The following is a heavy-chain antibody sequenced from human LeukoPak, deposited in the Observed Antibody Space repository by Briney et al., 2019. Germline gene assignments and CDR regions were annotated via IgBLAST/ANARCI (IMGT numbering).Heavy chain of an antibody. J-gene: IGHJ4*02. D-gene: IGHD3-22*01. CDR3: AKMDGSDSRYDNIDY. V-gene: IGHV3-9*01. CDR2: INWNSGSI. Sequence: GRSLRLSCAASGFTFDDYAMHWVRQAPGKGLEWVSGINWNSGSIGYADSVKGRFTISRDNSKSMLYLQMNSLRAEDTAVYYCAKMDGSDSRYDNIDYWGQGTLVTVSS. CDR1: GFTFDDYA.